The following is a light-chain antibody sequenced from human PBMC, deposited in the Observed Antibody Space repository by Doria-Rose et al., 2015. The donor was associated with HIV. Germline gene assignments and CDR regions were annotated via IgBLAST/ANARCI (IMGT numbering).Light chain of an antibody. Sequence: ATLSLSPGERATLSCRARESVSSYLSWYQQKPGQAPRLLIYDASNRATGIPARFSGSGSGTDFTLTINSLEPEDFAVYYCQQRNNWPPVYTFGQGTKLEIK. CDR3: QQRNNWPPVYT. J-gene: IGKJ2*01. V-gene: IGKV3-11*01. CDR1: ESVSSY. CDR2: DAS.